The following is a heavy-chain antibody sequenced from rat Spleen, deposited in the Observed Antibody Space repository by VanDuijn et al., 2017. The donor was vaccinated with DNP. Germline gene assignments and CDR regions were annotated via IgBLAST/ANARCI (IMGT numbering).Heavy chain of an antibody. J-gene: IGHJ1*01. Sequence: EVQLVESGGDLVQAGRSLKLSCVASGFTFNKYWMAWIRQVPGKGLEWVASITGGGGSTYYPDSVKGRFTISRDNAKNTLYLQMNSLRSEDTATYYCARGNNNYPYWSFDFWGPGTMVTVSS. CDR1: GFTFNKYW. CDR3: ARGNNNYPYWSFDF. V-gene: IGHV5-31*01. D-gene: IGHD1-10*01. CDR2: ITGGGGST.